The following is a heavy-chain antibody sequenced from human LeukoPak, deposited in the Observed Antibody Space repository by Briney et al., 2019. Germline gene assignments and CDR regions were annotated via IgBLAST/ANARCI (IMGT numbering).Heavy chain of an antibody. D-gene: IGHD3-10*01. Sequence: GESLKISCKGSGYSFTSYWIGWVRQMPGKGLEWMGIIYPGDSDTRYSPSFQGQVTISADKSISTAYLQWSSLKASDTAMYYCARSQPPTVRIWGSGPFGRAFDIWGQGTMVNVSS. CDR1: GYSFTSYW. V-gene: IGHV5-51*01. CDR3: ARSQPPTVRIWGSGPFGRAFDI. J-gene: IGHJ3*02. CDR2: IYPGDSDT.